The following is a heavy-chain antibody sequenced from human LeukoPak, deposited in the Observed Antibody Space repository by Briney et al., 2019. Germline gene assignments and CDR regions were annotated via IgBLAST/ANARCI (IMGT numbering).Heavy chain of an antibody. V-gene: IGHV3-48*01. D-gene: IGHD3-10*01. J-gene: IGHJ6*03. CDR3: ARVVPYYYYMDV. CDR2: ISSSSSTI. CDR1: GFTFSSYS. Sequence: GGSLRLSCAASGFTFSSYSMKWVRQAPGKGLEWVSYISSSSSTIYYADSVKGRFTISRDNAKNSLYLQMNSLRAEDTAVYYCARVVPYYYYMDVWGKGATVTVSS.